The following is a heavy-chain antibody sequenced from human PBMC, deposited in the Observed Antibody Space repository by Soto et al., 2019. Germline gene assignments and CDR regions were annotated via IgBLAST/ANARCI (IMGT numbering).Heavy chain of an antibody. CDR3: ARRFGESYDFWSGYTYIHEDYYYGMDV. Sequence: SETLSLTCTVSGGSISISSYYWGWIRQPPGKGLEWIGSIYYSGSTYYNPSLKSRVTISVDTSKNQFSLKLSSVTAADTAVYYCARRFGESYDFWSGYTYIHEDYYYGMDVWGQGTTATVYS. CDR1: GGSISISSYY. J-gene: IGHJ6*02. CDR2: IYYSGST. V-gene: IGHV4-39*01. D-gene: IGHD3-3*01.